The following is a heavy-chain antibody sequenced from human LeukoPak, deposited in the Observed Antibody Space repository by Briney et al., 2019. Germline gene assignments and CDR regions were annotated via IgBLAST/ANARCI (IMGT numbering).Heavy chain of an antibody. CDR3: ASALRSSSWYNGAFDI. V-gene: IGHV1-8*02. Sequence: ASVKVSCKASGYTFTSYGISWVRQAPGQGLEWMGWMNPNSGNTGYAQKFQGRVTMTRNTSISTAYMELSSLRSEDTAVYYCASALRSSSWYNGAFDIWGQGTMVTVSS. J-gene: IGHJ3*02. D-gene: IGHD6-13*01. CDR2: MNPNSGNT. CDR1: GYTFTSYG.